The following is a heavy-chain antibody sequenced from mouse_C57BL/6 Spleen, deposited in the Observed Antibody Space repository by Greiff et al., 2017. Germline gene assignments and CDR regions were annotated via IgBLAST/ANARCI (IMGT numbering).Heavy chain of an antibody. Sequence: QVQLQQPGAELVMPGASVKLSCKASGYTFTSYWMHWVKQRPGQGLEWIGEIDPSDSYTNYTHKFKGKSTCTVDKSSSTAYMQLSSLTSEDSAVYCCARVYYGYEAVAYWGQGTLVTVSA. D-gene: IGHD2-2*01. CDR2: IDPSDSYT. J-gene: IGHJ3*01. CDR3: ARVYYGYEAVAY. V-gene: IGHV1-69*01. CDR1: GYTFTSYW.